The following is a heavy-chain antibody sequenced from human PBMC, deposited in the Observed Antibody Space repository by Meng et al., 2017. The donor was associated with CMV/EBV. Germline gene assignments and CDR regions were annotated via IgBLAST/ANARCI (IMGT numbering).Heavy chain of an antibody. CDR2: IYTSGST. V-gene: IGHV4-4*07. Sequence: QVQLPGSGPGLVKPSETLSLTCTVSGGSISSYYWSWIRQPAGKGLEWIGRIYTSGSTNYNPSLKRRVTMSVDTSKNQFSLKLSSVTAADTAVYYCARHGDTAMVVGIDYWGQGTLVTVSS. D-gene: IGHD5-18*01. CDR3: ARHGDTAMVVGIDY. J-gene: IGHJ4*02. CDR1: GGSISSYY.